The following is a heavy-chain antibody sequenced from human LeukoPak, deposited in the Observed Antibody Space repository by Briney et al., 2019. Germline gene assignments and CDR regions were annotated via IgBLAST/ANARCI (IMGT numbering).Heavy chain of an antibody. Sequence: GGSLRLSCAASAFTVSSNYMSWVRQAPGKGLEWVSAISGRSDNTYYADSVKGRFTLSRDSSKNTLYLQMNSLRADDTAVYYCAKWGDYDVLTGYYVSDFWGQGTLVTVSS. D-gene: IGHD3-9*01. CDR1: AFTVSSNY. V-gene: IGHV3-23*01. CDR3: AKWGDYDVLTGYYVSDF. J-gene: IGHJ4*02. CDR2: ISGRSDNT.